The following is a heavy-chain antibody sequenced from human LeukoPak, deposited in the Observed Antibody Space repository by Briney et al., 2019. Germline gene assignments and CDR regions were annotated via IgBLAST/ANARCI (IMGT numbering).Heavy chain of an antibody. CDR2: IYYSGST. Sequence: SETLSLTCTVSGGSISSSSYYWGWIRQPPGKGLEWIGSIYYSGSTYYNPSLKSRVTISVDTSKNQFSLKLSPVTAADTAVYYCARDSVGSDWGQGTLVTVSS. V-gene: IGHV4-39*07. J-gene: IGHJ4*02. CDR3: ARDSVGSD. D-gene: IGHD3-10*01. CDR1: GGSISSSSYY.